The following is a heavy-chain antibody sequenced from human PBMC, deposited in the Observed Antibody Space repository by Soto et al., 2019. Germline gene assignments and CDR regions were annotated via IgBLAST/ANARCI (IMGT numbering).Heavy chain of an antibody. CDR2: SIPIFGTA. CDR3: ARDLLAYCGGDCYSGWYFDL. J-gene: IGHJ2*01. Sequence: QVQLVQSGAEVKKPGSSVKVSCKASGGTFSSYAISWVRQAPGQGLEWMGGSIPIFGTANYAQKFQGRVTITADESTSTAYMELSSLRSEDTAVYYCARDLLAYCGGDCYSGWYFDLWGRGTLVTVSS. V-gene: IGHV1-69*01. CDR1: GGTFSSYA. D-gene: IGHD2-21*02.